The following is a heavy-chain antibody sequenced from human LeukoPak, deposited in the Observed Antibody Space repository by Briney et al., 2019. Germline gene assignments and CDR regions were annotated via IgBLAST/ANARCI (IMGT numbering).Heavy chain of an antibody. CDR1: GYSMSSGYY. J-gene: IGHJ4*02. Sequence: SETLSLTCAVSGYSMSSGYYWGWIRQPPGKVLEWIGSIYRSGSTYYNPSLKSRITISVDKSKNQFSLKLSSVTAADTAFYYCARGGEWELQYFDYWGQGTLVTVSS. CDR3: ARGGEWELQYFDY. V-gene: IGHV4-38-2*01. CDR2: IYRSGST. D-gene: IGHD1-26*01.